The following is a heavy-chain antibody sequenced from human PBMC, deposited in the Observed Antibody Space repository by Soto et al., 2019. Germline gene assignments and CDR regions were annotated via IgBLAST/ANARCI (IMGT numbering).Heavy chain of an antibody. V-gene: IGHV1-69*12. CDR2: IIPIFGTA. Sequence: QVQLVQSGAEVKKPGSSVKVSCKASGGTFSSYAISWVRQAPGQGLEWMGGIIPIFGTAKHAQKFQGRVTITADESRRTVYMELSSLRSEDTAVYYCARDRVVVVTTKLDYYYYGMDVWGQGTTVTVSS. J-gene: IGHJ6*02. CDR1: GGTFSSYA. D-gene: IGHD2-21*02. CDR3: ARDRVVVVTTKLDYYYYGMDV.